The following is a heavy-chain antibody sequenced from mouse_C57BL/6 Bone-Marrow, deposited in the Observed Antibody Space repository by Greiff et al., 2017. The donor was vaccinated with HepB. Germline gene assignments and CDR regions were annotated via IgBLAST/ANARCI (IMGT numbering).Heavy chain of an antibody. CDR1: GYTFTDYE. V-gene: IGHV1-15*01. Sequence: VKLQESGAELVRPGASVTLSCKASGYTFTDYEMHWVKQTPVHGLEWIGAIDPETGGTAYNQKFKGKAILTADKSSSTAYMELRSLTSEDSAVYYCTSTVDWYFDVWGTGTTVTVSS. J-gene: IGHJ1*03. CDR2: IDPETGGT. CDR3: TSTVDWYFDV. D-gene: IGHD1-1*01.